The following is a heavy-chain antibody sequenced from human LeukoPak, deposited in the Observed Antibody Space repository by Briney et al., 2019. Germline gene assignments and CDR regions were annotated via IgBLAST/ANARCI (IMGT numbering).Heavy chain of an antibody. CDR3: AKARRDTAMVTSSPLDY. CDR2: FCCSGGST. CDR1: GFPFSSYA. Sequence: GGSLRLSCAASGFPFSSYAMIWVREAPGKGLEWVSAFCCSGGSTYYADSVQGRFTISRDNSKNTLYLQMNSLRAEDTAVYHCAKARRDTAMVTSSPLDYWGQGTLVTVSS. J-gene: IGHJ4*02. D-gene: IGHD5-18*01. V-gene: IGHV3-23*01.